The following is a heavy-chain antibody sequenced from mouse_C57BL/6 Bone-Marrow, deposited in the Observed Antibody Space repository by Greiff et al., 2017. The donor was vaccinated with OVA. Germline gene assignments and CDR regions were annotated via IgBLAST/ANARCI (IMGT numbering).Heavy chain of an antibody. V-gene: IGHV14-4*01. CDR3: TTYGSSYPYAMDY. D-gene: IGHD1-1*01. J-gene: IGHJ4*01. CDR1: GFNIKDDY. CDR2: IDPENGDT. Sequence: VQLQQSGAELVRPGASVKLSCTASGFNIKDDYMHWVKQRPEQGLEWIGWIDPENGDTEYASKFQGKATITADTSSNTAYLQRSSLTSEDTAVYYCTTYGSSYPYAMDYWGQGTSVTVSS.